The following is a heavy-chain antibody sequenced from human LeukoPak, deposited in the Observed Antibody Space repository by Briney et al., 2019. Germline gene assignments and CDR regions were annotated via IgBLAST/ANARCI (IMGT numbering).Heavy chain of an antibody. CDR2: LYYSGST. J-gene: IGHJ4*02. Sequence: SETLSLTCTVSGGFISSYYWSWIRQPQGKELEWIGYLYYSGSTNYNPSFKSRVTMSVDTSKNQFSLRLNSMTAADTAVYFCARGRYNDYGFDYWGQGTLVTVSS. CDR1: GGFISSYY. V-gene: IGHV4-59*01. D-gene: IGHD4-17*01. CDR3: ARGRYNDYGFDY.